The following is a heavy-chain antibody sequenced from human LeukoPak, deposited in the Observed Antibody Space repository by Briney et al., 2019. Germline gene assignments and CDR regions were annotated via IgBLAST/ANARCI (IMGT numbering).Heavy chain of an antibody. Sequence: SETLSLTCTVSGGSISSYYWSWIRQPPGKGLEWIGYIYYSGSTNYNPSLKSRVTISVDTSKNQFSLKLSSVTAADTAVYYCAREVITMVQGDWFDPWGQGTLVTASS. CDR2: IYYSGST. D-gene: IGHD3-10*01. CDR3: AREVITMVQGDWFDP. CDR1: GGSISSYY. J-gene: IGHJ5*02. V-gene: IGHV4-59*01.